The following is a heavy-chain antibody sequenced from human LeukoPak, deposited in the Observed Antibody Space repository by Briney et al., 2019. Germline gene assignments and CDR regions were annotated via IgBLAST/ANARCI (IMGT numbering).Heavy chain of an antibody. V-gene: IGHV3-23*01. CDR3: AKDRASSRYNGLDV. J-gene: IGHJ6*02. D-gene: IGHD5-18*01. CDR1: GFTFSTYA. CDR2: ISGNSGTT. Sequence: GGSLRLSCAASGFTFSTYAMSWVRQAPGKGLEWVSAISGNSGTTNYADSVKGRFTISRDNSKNTVYLQMNNLRVEDTARYYCAKDRASSRYNGLDVWGQGTTVTVSS.